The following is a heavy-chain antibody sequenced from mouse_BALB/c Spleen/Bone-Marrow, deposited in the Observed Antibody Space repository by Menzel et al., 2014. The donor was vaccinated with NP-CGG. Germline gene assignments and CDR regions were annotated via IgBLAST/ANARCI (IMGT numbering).Heavy chain of an antibody. CDR1: GFNIKDTY. V-gene: IGHV14-3*02. CDR2: IDPANGNT. CDR3: AMITTGAWFAY. J-gene: IGHJ3*01. Sequence: VQLQQPGAELVKPGASVKLSCTASGFNIKDTYMHWVKQRPEQGLEWIGRIDPANGNTKYDPKFQGKATITADTSSNTAYLQLSSLTSEDTAVYYSAMITTGAWFAYWGQGTLVTVSA. D-gene: IGHD2-4*01.